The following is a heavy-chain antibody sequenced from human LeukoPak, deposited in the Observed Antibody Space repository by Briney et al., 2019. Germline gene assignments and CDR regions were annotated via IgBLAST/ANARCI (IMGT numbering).Heavy chain of an antibody. CDR2: IYYRGTT. CDR3: ARLPRYGGYDHFDY. J-gene: IGHJ4*02. D-gene: IGHD5-12*01. Sequence: KPSETLSLTCTVSGDSTDSYYWSWIRPPPGKGLEWIGYIYYRGTTSYNPFLKSRVTISVDTSKNQFSLKLNSVTAADTAVYYCARLPRYGGYDHFDYWGQGILVIVSS. CDR1: GDSTDSYY. V-gene: IGHV4-59*12.